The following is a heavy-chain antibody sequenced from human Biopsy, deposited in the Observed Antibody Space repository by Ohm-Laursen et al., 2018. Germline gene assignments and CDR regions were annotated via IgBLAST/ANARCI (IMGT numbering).Heavy chain of an antibody. J-gene: IGHJ4*02. D-gene: IGHD6-19*01. V-gene: IGHV3-9*01. CDR3: AKASGYSSGWPIDY. CDR2: ISWNSGSV. CDR1: GFTFENYA. Sequence: PLRLSCAASGFTFENYAMNWVRQAPGKGLEWVSGISWNSGSVVHADSVKGRFTISRDNAKNSLYLQMHSLRAEDTAFYYCAKASGYSSGWPIDYWGQGNLVTVSS.